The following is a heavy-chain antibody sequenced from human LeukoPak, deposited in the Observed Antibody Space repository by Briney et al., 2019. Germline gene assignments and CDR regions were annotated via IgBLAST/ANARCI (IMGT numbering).Heavy chain of an antibody. V-gene: IGHV3-48*01. CDR3: ARSSYYYDSSGYYPDAFDI. CDR2: ISSSSSTI. D-gene: IGHD3-22*01. Sequence: GGSLRLSCAASGFTFSSYSMNWVRQAPGKGLEWVSSISSSSSTIYYADSVKGRFTISRDNAKNSLYLQMNSLRAEDTAVYYCARSSYYYDSSGYYPDAFDIWGQGTMVTVSS. CDR1: GFTFSSYS. J-gene: IGHJ3*02.